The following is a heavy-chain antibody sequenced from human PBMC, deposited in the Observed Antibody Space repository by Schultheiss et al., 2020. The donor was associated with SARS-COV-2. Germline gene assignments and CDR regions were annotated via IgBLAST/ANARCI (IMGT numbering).Heavy chain of an antibody. CDR1: GFTFSSYA. V-gene: IGHV3-30*18. CDR2: ISYDGSNK. J-gene: IGHJ5*02. Sequence: GESLKISCAASGFTFSSYAMHWVRQAPGKGLEWVAVISYDGSNKYYADSVKGRFTISRDNSKNTLYVQMNSLRAEDTAVYYCAKWDNWFDPWGQGTLVTVSS. CDR3: AKWDNWFDP.